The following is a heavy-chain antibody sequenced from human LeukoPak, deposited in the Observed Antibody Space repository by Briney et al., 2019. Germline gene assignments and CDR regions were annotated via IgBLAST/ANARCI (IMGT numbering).Heavy chain of an antibody. CDR2: IYYSGST. CDR3: ARVGSGYYYYMDV. J-gene: IGHJ6*03. Sequence: SETLSLTCTVSGGSISSYYWSWIRQPPGKGLEWIGYIYYSGSTNYNPSHKSRVTISVDTSKNQFSLKLSSVTAADTAVYYCARVGSGYYYYMDVWGKGTTVTISS. D-gene: IGHD2-15*01. V-gene: IGHV4-59*01. CDR1: GGSISSYY.